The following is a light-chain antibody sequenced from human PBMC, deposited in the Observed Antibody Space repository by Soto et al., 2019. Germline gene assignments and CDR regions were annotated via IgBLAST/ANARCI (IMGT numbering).Light chain of an antibody. CDR3: HQYDDWPPA. J-gene: IGKJ1*01. CDR2: KAY. CDR1: QAIDRW. V-gene: IGKV1-5*03. Sequence: DTQMTQSPASLSASVGDRVPIACRASQAIDRWLAWYQQKPGKAPKLLIYKAYTLKSGVQSRFSGSGSGTEFTLTIRSLQPDDFAVYYCHQYDDWPPAFGQGTKVDI.